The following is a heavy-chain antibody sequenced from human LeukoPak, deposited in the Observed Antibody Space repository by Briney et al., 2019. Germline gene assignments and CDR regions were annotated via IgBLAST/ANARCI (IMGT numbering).Heavy chain of an antibody. V-gene: IGHV4-39*01. D-gene: IGHD3-10*01. CDR3: ARTRYYYNSRSYGAPYYFDY. CDR2: IYYSGST. J-gene: IGHJ4*02. CDR1: GGSISSNSYY. Sequence: QPSETLSLTCAVSGGSISSNSYYWGWIRQPPGKGLEWIGSIYYSGSTYYNPSLESRVTISVDTSKNQFSLKLSSVTAADTAVYYCARTRYYYNSRSYGAPYYFDYWGQGTLVTVSS.